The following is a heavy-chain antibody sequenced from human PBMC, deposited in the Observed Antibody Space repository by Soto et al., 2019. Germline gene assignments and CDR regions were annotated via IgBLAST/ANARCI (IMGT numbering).Heavy chain of an antibody. CDR3: AREYGMDV. CDR2: ISGYNGNT. Sequence: QVQLVQSGAEVKKPGASVNVSCKASGYSFHTYAISWVRQAPGQGLEWVGWISGYNGNTNYAQKFQGRVTLTRDTSTKTAFMELTSLTGDDTAVYYCAREYGMDVWGQGTTVTVSS. V-gene: IGHV1-18*01. J-gene: IGHJ6*02. CDR1: GYSFHTYA.